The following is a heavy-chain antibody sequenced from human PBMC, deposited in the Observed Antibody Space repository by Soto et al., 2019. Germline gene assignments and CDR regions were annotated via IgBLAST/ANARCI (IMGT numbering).Heavy chain of an antibody. CDR1: GGTFSSYA. V-gene: IGHV1-69*06. CDR2: IIPIFGTA. Sequence: RASVKVSCKASGGTFSSYAISWVRQAPGQGLEWMGGIIPIFGTANYAQKFQGRVTITADKSTSTAYMELSSLRSEDTAVYYCARGGICSGGSCYSNNWFDPWGQGTLVTVSS. D-gene: IGHD2-15*01. CDR3: ARGGICSGGSCYSNNWFDP. J-gene: IGHJ5*02.